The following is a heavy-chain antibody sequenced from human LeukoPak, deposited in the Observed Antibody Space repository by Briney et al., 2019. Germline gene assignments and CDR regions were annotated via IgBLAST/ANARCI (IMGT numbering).Heavy chain of an antibody. D-gene: IGHD1-26*01. CDR3: ARDRVGATPFDY. Sequence: GASVKVSCKASGYTFTSSYIHWVRQAPGQGLEWMGIINPSGGTTIYAQKFQGRVTMTRDTSTSTVYMELSSLRSEDTAVYYCARDRVGATPFDYWGQGTLVTVSS. CDR2: INPSGGTT. CDR1: GYTFTSSY. V-gene: IGHV1-46*01. J-gene: IGHJ4*02.